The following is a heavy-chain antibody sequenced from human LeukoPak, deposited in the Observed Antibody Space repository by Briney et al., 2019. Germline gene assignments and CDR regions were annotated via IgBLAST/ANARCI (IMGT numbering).Heavy chain of an antibody. CDR2: IKQDGNEK. Sequence: GGSLRLSCAASGFTFSDYYMSWIRQAPGKGLEWVANIKQDGNEKRYVDPVKGRFTISRDNAKNSLYLQMNSLRAEDTGVYYCVRAPATNEWRCMDYWGQGTLVTVSS. V-gene: IGHV3-7*01. D-gene: IGHD2-8*02. CDR1: GFTFSDYY. CDR3: VRAPATNEWRCMDY. J-gene: IGHJ4*02.